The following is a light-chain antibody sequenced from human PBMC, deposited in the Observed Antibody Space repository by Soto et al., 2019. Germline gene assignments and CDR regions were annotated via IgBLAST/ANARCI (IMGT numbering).Light chain of an antibody. Sequence: DTQMTQSPSTLSASVGDRVTITCRASQSISSWLAWYQQKPGKAPKLLIYKASSLESGVPSRFSGSGSGTEFTLTISSLQPDDFATYYCQQYNIYPYTFGQGTKLEIK. J-gene: IGKJ2*01. CDR2: KAS. V-gene: IGKV1-5*03. CDR1: QSISSW. CDR3: QQYNIYPYT.